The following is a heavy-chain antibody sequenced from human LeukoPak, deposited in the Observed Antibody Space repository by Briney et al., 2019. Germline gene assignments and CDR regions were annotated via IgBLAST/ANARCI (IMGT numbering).Heavy chain of an antibody. J-gene: IGHJ4*02. V-gene: IGHV1-18*01. D-gene: IGHD3-10*01. Sequence: ASVKVSCKASGYTFSNFGINWVRLAPGQGLVWMGWISAYNGNTNYAQKLQGRVTMTTDTSTSTAYMELRSLRSDDTAVYYCTRDLCMVRRVIIVSLDYWGQGTLVTVSS. CDR1: GYTFSNFG. CDR3: TRDLCMVRRVIIVSLDY. CDR2: ISAYNGNT.